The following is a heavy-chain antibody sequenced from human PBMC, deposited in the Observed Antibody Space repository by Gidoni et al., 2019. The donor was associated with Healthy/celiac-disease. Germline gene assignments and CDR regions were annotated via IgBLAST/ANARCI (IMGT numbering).Heavy chain of an antibody. CDR2: IYYSGST. CDR3: ARLPAHSPGAPLDY. V-gene: IGHV4-39*01. Sequence: QVQLQESGPGLVKPSETLSLTCTVSGGSISSSSYYWGWIRQPPGMGLEWIGSIYYSGSTYYNPSLKSRVTISVDTSKNQFSLKLSSVTAADTAVYYCARLPAHSPGAPLDYWGQGTLVTVSS. J-gene: IGHJ4*02. CDR1: GGSISSSSYY. D-gene: IGHD2-2*01.